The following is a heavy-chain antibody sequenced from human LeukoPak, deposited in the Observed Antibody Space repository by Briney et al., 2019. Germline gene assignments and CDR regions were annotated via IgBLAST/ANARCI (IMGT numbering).Heavy chain of an antibody. D-gene: IGHD3-22*01. J-gene: IGHJ4*02. V-gene: IGHV4-4*02. Sequence: SETLSLTCAVSGGSISRSTWWSWVRQPPGKGLEWIGEISYSGSTNYNPYLKSRVTISVDKSKNQFSLKLSSVTAADTAVYYCARAASDYYDSSGYTDLFDYWGQGTLVTVSS. CDR2: ISYSGST. CDR1: GGSISRSTW. CDR3: ARAASDYYDSSGYTDLFDY.